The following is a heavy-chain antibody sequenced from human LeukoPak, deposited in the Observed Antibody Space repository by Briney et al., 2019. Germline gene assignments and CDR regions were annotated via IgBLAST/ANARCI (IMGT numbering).Heavy chain of an antibody. V-gene: IGHV4-39*07. Sequence: KPSETLSLTCAVSGGSFTTIDYYWAWIRQPPGKGLEWIGSGYYFGTAAYNPSFQSRVTISLDTSRNQFFLKVASVTAADTAVYYCARGPTSYSSSWFPHDAFDIWGQGTMVTVSS. CDR2: GYYFGTA. CDR3: ARGPTSYSSSWFPHDAFDI. D-gene: IGHD6-13*01. J-gene: IGHJ3*02. CDR1: GGSFTTIDYY.